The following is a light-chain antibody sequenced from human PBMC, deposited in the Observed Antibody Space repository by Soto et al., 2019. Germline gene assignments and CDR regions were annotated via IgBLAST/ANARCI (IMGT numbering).Light chain of an antibody. Sequence: QSVMTQAASGSGAPGQAVTISCTGTTTDVGSYNLVSWYQQHPGRAPKLMIYEVSRRPSGVSNRFSGSKSGNTASLTISGLQAEDEADYYCCSWAGSNTFYFFGTGTKGT. J-gene: IGLJ1*01. CDR2: EVS. CDR3: CSWAGSNTFYF. V-gene: IGLV2-23*02. CDR1: TTDVGSYNL.